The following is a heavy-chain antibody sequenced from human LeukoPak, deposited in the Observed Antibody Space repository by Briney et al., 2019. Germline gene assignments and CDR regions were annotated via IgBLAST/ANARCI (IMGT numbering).Heavy chain of an antibody. CDR1: GFTFSSYA. CDR2: ISGSGGTT. D-gene: IGHD3-10*01. J-gene: IGHJ6*02. Sequence: SGGSLRLSCAASGFTFSSYAMSWVRQAPGKGLEWVSTISGSGGTTYYADSVKGRFTISRDNSKNTLCLQMNSLRAEDTAVYYCAKTPMVRGVNGKDYYYYGMDVWGQGTTVTVSS. CDR3: AKTPMVRGVNGKDYYYYGMDV. V-gene: IGHV3-23*01.